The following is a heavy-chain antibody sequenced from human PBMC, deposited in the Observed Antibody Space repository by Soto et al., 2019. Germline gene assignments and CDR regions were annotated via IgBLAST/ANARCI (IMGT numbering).Heavy chain of an antibody. J-gene: IGHJ5*02. CDR2: ISGGGVNT. CDR3: ARDSSHSVVVPPAREDNWFDP. Sequence: QVQLVESGGALVKPGGSLRLSCSASGFTLSDYYMSLIRQAPGQGLEGLSYISGGGVNTKYADSVKGRFTSSRDNAKNSLNLQMNSLRAEDMAVYSCARDSSHSVVVPPAREDNWFDPWGQGTLVTVSS. D-gene: IGHD2-2*01. CDR1: GFTLSDYY. V-gene: IGHV3-11*06.